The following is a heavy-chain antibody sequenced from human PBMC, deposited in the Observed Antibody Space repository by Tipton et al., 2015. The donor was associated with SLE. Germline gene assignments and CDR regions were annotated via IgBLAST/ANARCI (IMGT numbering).Heavy chain of an antibody. Sequence: TLSLTCSVSGDSITSYYWSWFRQATGRGREWIGRVYSSGSANYNPALISRVSMSVDISKNQFFLTLRSVTAADTAVYFCARGDVDWGQGTLVTVSS. CDR2: VYSSGSA. V-gene: IGHV4-4*07. D-gene: IGHD5-24*01. J-gene: IGHJ4*02. CDR1: GDSITSYY. CDR3: ARGDVD.